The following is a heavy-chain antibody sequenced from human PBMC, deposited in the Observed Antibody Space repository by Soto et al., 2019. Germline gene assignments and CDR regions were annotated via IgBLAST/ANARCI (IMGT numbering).Heavy chain of an antibody. J-gene: IGHJ4*02. CDR3: VKEGTGTTSAVFDY. Sequence: EVQLLESGGGLVQPGGSLRLSCVVSGFTFGSYAMSWVRQAPGKGLEWVSAISGGGSDSYYADSVKGRFTISRDDSKNPLYLQVNSLRAEDTAVYFCVKEGTGTTSAVFDYWGQGTLVTVSS. CDR1: GFTFGSYA. D-gene: IGHD1-7*01. V-gene: IGHV3-23*01. CDR2: ISGGGSDS.